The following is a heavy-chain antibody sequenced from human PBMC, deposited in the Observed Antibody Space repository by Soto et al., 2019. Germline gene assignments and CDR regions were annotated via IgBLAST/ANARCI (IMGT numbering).Heavy chain of an antibody. CDR1: GFTFSSYA. CDR2: ISYDGNNK. V-gene: IGHV3-30-3*01. Sequence: QVQLLESGGGVVQPGRSLRLSCATSGFTFSSYAMHWVRQAPGKGLEWLACISYDGNNKYYADSVRGRFTISRDNSMNTLYLQMNSLRAEDTAVYYCAGLYDYSFGSWGQGSLVTVSS. CDR3: AGLYDYSFGS. J-gene: IGHJ4*02. D-gene: IGHD3-16*01.